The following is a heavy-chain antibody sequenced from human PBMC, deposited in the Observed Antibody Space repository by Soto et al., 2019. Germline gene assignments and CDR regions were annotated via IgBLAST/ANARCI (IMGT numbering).Heavy chain of an antibody. D-gene: IGHD2-21*01. V-gene: IGHV1-18*01. CDR2: INVYNGNT. CDR1: GYTFTNYG. Sequence: QVQLVQSGAEVKKPGASVKVSCKASGYTFTNYGINWVRQAPGQGLEWMGWINVYNGNTNYAQSLQGRVTMTTDTSTNTAYLDLRSLRSDDTAVYYCARDPLIVAVSSDYGMDVWGQGTTVTVSS. J-gene: IGHJ6*02. CDR3: ARDPLIVAVSSDYGMDV.